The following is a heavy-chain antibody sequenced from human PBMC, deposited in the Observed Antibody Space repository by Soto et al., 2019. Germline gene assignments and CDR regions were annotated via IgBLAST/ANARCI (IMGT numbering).Heavy chain of an antibody. Sequence: QPGGSLRLSCAASGFTFGDYAMHWVRQAPGRGLEWVSSVSWNGGTKGYADSVKGRFTISRDNAKNSLYLQMNSLRVEDTALYYCAKEADNSRGYRPYAMDDWGQGTTVTVSS. CDR3: AKEADNSRGYRPYAMDD. CDR2: VSWNGGTK. V-gene: IGHV3-9*01. J-gene: IGHJ6*02. D-gene: IGHD3-10*01. CDR1: GFTFGDYA.